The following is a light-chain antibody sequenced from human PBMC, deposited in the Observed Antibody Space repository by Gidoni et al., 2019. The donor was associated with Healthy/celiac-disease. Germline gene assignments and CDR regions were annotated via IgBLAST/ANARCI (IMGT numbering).Light chain of an antibody. CDR3: QKYNSAPWT. CDR2: AAS. J-gene: IGKJ1*01. V-gene: IGKV1-27*01. Sequence: DIQMTQSPSSLSASVGDTVTITCRASNGISNYLAWYQQTPGKVPQLLSYAASTFTSVVPSRFSGSGAGTYFTLTISSLQPEDAATYYCQKYNSAPWTFGQGTKVEIK. CDR1: NGISNY.